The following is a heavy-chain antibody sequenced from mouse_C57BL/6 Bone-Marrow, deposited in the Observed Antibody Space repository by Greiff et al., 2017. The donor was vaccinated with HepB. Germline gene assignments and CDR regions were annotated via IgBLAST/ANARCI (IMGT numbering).Heavy chain of an antibody. D-gene: IGHD2-4*01. Sequence: VQLQQSGPELVKPGASVKISCKASGYTFTDYYMNWVKQSHGKSLEWIGDINPNNGGTSYNQKFKGKATLTVDKSSSTAYMELRSLTSEDSAVYYCARLIDDYYFDYWGQGTTLTVSS. CDR3: ARLIDDYYFDY. CDR1: GYTFTDYY. CDR2: INPNNGGT. V-gene: IGHV1-26*01. J-gene: IGHJ2*01.